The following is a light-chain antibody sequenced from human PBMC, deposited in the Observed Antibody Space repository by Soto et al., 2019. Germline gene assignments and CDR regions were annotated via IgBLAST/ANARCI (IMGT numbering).Light chain of an antibody. CDR1: QTVRNNY. CDR2: DAS. Sequence: EFVLTQSPGTLSLSPGERATLSCRASQTVRNNYLAWYQQKPGQAPRLLIYDASSRATGIPDRFSGGGSGTDFTLPISRLDPEDFAVYYCQQFSSYPLTFGGGTKVEIK. CDR3: QQFSSYPLT. V-gene: IGKV3-20*01. J-gene: IGKJ4*01.